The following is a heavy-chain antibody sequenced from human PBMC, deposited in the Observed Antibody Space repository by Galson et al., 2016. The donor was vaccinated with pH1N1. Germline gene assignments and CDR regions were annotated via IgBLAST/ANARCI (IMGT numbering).Heavy chain of an antibody. D-gene: IGHD6-13*01. Sequence: SCAASGITFSIYAMTWVRQAPGKGLEWVSFISFTGGSTYYADSVKGRFTISRDNSKKTLYLQMNSLRVEDTAVYYCAKDQHRNSSWWGYFENWGQGTLVTVSS. V-gene: IGHV3-23*01. J-gene: IGHJ4*02. CDR1: GITFSIYA. CDR3: AKDQHRNSSWWGYFEN. CDR2: ISFTGGST.